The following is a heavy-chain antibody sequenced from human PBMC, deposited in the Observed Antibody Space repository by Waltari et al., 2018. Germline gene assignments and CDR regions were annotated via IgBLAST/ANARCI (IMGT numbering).Heavy chain of an antibody. CDR3: ALRSRGITMIVVVNYFDY. CDR2: ISGSGGST. J-gene: IGHJ4*02. D-gene: IGHD3-22*01. CDR1: GFTFSSYA. V-gene: IGHV3-23*01. Sequence: EVQLLESGGGLVQPGGSLRLSCAASGFTFSSYAMSWVRQAPGKGLEWVSAISGSGGSTYYADSVKGRFTISRDNSKNTLYLQMNSLIAEDTAVYYCALRSRGITMIVVVNYFDYWGQGTLVTVSS.